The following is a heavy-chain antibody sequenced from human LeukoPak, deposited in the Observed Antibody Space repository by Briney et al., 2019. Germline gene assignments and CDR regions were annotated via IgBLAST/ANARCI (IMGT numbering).Heavy chain of an antibody. Sequence: GGSLRLSCAASGFTFSSYSMNWVRQAPGKGLEWVSYISSSSSTIYYADSVKGRFTISRDNAKNSLYLQMNSLRAEDTAVYYCARDGYSSSSDYFDYWGQGTLVTVSS. V-gene: IGHV3-48*01. CDR1: GFTFSSYS. D-gene: IGHD6-6*01. CDR3: ARDGYSSSSDYFDY. J-gene: IGHJ4*02. CDR2: ISSSSSTI.